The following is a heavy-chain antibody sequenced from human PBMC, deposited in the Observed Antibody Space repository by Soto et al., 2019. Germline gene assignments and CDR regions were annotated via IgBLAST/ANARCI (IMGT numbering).Heavy chain of an antibody. CDR1: GFTVSSNY. V-gene: IGHV3-53*02. J-gene: IGHJ3*02. Sequence: EVQLVETGGGLIQPGGSLRLSCAASGFTVSSNYMSWVRQAPGKGLEWVSVIYSGGSTYYADSVKGRFTISRDNSKNTLYLQMYSLRAEDTAVYYCARGLWELQEDAFDIWGQGTMVTVSS. D-gene: IGHD1-26*01. CDR3: ARGLWELQEDAFDI. CDR2: IYSGGST.